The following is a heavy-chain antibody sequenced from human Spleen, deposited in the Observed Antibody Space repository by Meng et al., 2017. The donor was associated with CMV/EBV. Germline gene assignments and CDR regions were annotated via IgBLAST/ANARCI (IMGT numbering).Heavy chain of an antibody. V-gene: IGHV2-5*02. CDR3: AHRDYCSGGTCTFDY. J-gene: IGHJ4*02. CDR1: GFSLSTSGLG. Sequence: QITLKESGPTLVKPKQTLTLTCTFSGFSLSTSGLGVGWIRQPPGKALEWLALIYWDDDQRYSPSLKSRLTISKDTSKNQVVLTMTNMDPVDTATYYCAHRDYCSGGTCTFDYWGQGTLVTVSS. D-gene: IGHD2-15*01. CDR2: IYWDDDQ.